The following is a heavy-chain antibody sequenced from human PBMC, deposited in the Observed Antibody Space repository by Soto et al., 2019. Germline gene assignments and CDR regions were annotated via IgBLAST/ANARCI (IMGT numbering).Heavy chain of an antibody. CDR3: AKTRGAMIYAISVYGMDV. CDR2: ISGSADST. J-gene: IGHJ6*02. CDR1: GFSFSSSA. V-gene: IGHV3-23*01. D-gene: IGHD2-8*01. Sequence: EVQLLESGGGFIHPGGSLRLSCAASGFSFSSSAMNWVRQAPGKGLEGVSIISGSADSTFYADSVKGRFTISRDNSKSTLYLQINSLRAEDTAVYYCAKTRGAMIYAISVYGMDVWGQGTTVTVSS.